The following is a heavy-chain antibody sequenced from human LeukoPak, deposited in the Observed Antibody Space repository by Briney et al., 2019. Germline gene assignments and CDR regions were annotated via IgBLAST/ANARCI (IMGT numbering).Heavy chain of an antibody. CDR3: ARSHSDWYVNTAGH. V-gene: IGHV7-4-1*02. Sequence: GASVKVSCKASGYTFTSYANNWVRQAPGQGLEWMGWINTNTGNPTYAQGFTGRFVFSLDTSVSTAYLQISSLKAEDTAVYYCARSHSDWYVNTAGHWGQGTLVTVSS. J-gene: IGHJ1*01. CDR1: GYTFTSYA. D-gene: IGHD6-19*01. CDR2: INTNTGNP.